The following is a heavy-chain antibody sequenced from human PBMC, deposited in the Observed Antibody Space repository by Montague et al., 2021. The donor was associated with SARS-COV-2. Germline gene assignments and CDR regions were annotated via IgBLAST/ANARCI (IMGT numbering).Heavy chain of an antibody. CDR1: GWSISGYY. D-gene: IGHD1-26*01. V-gene: IGHV4-34*01. CDR3: ARWDPQTLTLIGLRGKSASDY. Sequence: SETLSLTCAVYGWSISGYYWPLTRHSPGKGLEWIAEINHSGTTNYNLNPSLRSRVTISVDTSKSQFSLKLSSVTAADTGVYYCARWDPQTLTLIGLRGKSASDYWGQVTLVTVSS. CDR2: INHSGTT. J-gene: IGHJ4*02.